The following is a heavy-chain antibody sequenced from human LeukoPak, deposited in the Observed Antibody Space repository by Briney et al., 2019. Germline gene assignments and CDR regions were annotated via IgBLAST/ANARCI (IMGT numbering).Heavy chain of an antibody. D-gene: IGHD3-3*01. Sequence: GGSLRLSCAASGFTFSSYTMNWVRQAPGKGLEWVSYISSSSSTIYYADSVKGRFTISRDNAKNSLYLQMNSLRAEDTAVYYCARDPEGGVRDYDFWSGYYSQDFGDYWGQGTLVTVSS. V-gene: IGHV3-48*01. CDR3: ARDPEGGVRDYDFWSGYYSQDFGDY. CDR2: ISSSSSTI. CDR1: GFTFSSYT. J-gene: IGHJ4*02.